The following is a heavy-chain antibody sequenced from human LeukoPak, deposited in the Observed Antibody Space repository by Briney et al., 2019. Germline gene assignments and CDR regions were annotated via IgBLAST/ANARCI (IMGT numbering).Heavy chain of an antibody. CDR2: ISAYNGNT. CDR1: GYTFTSYG. Sequence: ASVKVSCKASGYTFTSYGISWVRQAPGQGLEWMGWISAYNGNTNYAQKLQGRVTMTTDASTSTAYMELRSLRSDDTAVCYCASMEVVGASFDYWGQGTLVTVSS. CDR3: ASMEVVGASFDY. J-gene: IGHJ4*02. D-gene: IGHD1-26*01. V-gene: IGHV1-18*01.